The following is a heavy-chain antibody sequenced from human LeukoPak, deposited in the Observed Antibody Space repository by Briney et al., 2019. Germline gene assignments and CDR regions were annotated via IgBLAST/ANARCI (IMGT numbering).Heavy chain of an antibody. J-gene: IGHJ5*02. D-gene: IGHD6-19*01. CDR3: ARATGYSSGWYWFDP. CDR1: GYTFTSYG. Sequence: ASVKVSCKASGYTFTSYGINWVRQATGQGLEWMGWMNPNSGNTGYAQKFQGRVTMTRNTSISTAYMELSSLRSEDTAVYYCARATGYSSGWYWFDPWGQGTLVTVSS. V-gene: IGHV1-8*02. CDR2: MNPNSGNT.